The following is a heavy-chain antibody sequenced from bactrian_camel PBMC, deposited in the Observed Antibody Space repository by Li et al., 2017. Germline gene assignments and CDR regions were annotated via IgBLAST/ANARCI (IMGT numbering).Heavy chain of an antibody. J-gene: IGHJ4*01. CDR2: IFIAGGMT. V-gene: IGHV3S1*01. CDR1: GDDQNIHNYC. Sequence: QVQLVESGGGPVQAGGSLKLSCVVSGDDQNIHNYCMGWFRQGPGKEREAVAAIFIAGGMTYYSDSVKGRFTVSLDAARNTVYLQMNELKPADTATYYCAADLGPMSCGSFYHFSDYLYGGQGTQVTVS. CDR3: AADLGPMSCGSFYHFSDYLY. D-gene: IGHD4*01.